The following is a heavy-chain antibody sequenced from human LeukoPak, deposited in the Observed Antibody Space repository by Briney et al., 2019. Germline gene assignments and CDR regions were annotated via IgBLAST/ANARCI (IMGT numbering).Heavy chain of an antibody. CDR3: ARVISVTIPRNYYYYYYMDV. V-gene: IGHV1-2*02. CDR2: INPDSGGT. D-gene: IGHD4-11*01. J-gene: IGHJ6*03. Sequence: GASVKVSCKASGYTFTGCYMHWVRQAPGQGLEWMRWINPDSGGTNYAQKFQGRVTMTRDTSISTAYMELSRLRSDDTAVYYCARVISVTIPRNYYYYYYMDVWGKGTTVTVSS. CDR1: GYTFTGCY.